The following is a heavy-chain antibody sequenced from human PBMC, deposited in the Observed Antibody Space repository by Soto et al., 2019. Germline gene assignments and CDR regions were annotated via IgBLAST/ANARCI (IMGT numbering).Heavy chain of an antibody. CDR3: AADFLYYDSSGPFDY. V-gene: IGHV1-58*01. J-gene: IGHJ4*02. Sequence: SVKVSCKASGFTFTSSAVQWVRQARGQRLEWIGWIVVGSGNTNYAQKFKERVTITRDMSTSTANMELSSLRSEDTAVYHYAADFLYYDSSGPFDYWGKGTLVTVSS. CDR2: IVVGSGNT. D-gene: IGHD3-22*01. CDR1: GFTFTSSA.